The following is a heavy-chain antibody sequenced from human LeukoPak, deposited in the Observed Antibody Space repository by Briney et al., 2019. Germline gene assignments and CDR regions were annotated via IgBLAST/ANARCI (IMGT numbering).Heavy chain of an antibody. CDR2: ISGSGGST. V-gene: IGHV3-23*01. Sequence: PGGSLRLSCAAPGFTFSSYAMSWVRQAPGKGLEWVSAISGSGGSTYYADSVKGRFTISRDNSKNTLYLQMNSLRAEDTAVYYCAKDRRLFDAFDIWGQGTMVTVSS. CDR3: AKDRRLFDAFDI. CDR1: GFTFSSYA. D-gene: IGHD6-25*01. J-gene: IGHJ3*02.